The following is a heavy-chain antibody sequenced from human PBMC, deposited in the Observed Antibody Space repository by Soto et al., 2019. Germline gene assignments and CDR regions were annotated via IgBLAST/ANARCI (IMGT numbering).Heavy chain of an antibody. D-gene: IGHD3-10*01. V-gene: IGHV3-30-3*01. CDR3: ARVGGPYYYGSGSSQYYYYGMDV. CDR2: ISYDGSNK. CDR1: GFTFSSYW. Sequence: GGSLRLSCAASGFTFSSYWMSWVRQAPGKGLEWVAVISYDGSNKYYADSVKGRFTISRDNSKNTLYLQMNSLRAEDTAVYYCARVGGPYYYGSGSSQYYYYGMDVWGQGTTVTVSS. J-gene: IGHJ6*02.